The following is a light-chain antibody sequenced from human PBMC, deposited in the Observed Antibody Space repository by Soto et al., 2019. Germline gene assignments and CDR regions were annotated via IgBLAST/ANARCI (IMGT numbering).Light chain of an antibody. CDR3: CSYAGSYYV. CDR2: DVS. CDR1: SSDVGDYNY. J-gene: IGLJ1*01. Sequence: QSVLTQPRSVSGSPGQSVTISCTGTSSDVGDYNYVSWYQQHPGKAPKLMIYDVSKRPSGVPDRFSGSKSGNTASLTISGLQAEDEADYYCCSYAGSYYVFGTGTMLTVL. V-gene: IGLV2-11*01.